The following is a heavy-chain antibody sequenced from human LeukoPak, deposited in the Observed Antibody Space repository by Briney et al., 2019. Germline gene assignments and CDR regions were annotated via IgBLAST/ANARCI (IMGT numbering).Heavy chain of an antibody. D-gene: IGHD3-16*01. Sequence: PGGSLRPSCAASGFTFSSYWMSWVRQAPGKGLVWVSRINTDGSSTSYADSVKGRFTISRDNAKNTLYLQMNSLRAEDTAVYYCARRAGGGLAYYYMDVWGKGTTVTVSS. CDR1: GFTFSSYW. CDR2: INTDGSST. J-gene: IGHJ6*03. V-gene: IGHV3-74*01. CDR3: ARRAGGGLAYYYMDV.